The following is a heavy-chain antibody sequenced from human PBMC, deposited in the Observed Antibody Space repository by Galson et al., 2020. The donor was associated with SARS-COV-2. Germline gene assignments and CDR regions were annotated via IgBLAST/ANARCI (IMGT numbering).Heavy chain of an antibody. CDR2: INPNSGGT. V-gene: IGHV1-2*02. CDR1: GYTFTGHY. Sequence: ASVKVSCKASGYTFTGHYMHWVRQAPGPGLEWMGWINPNSGGTNYAQKFQGRVTLTRYTSIITAYMELSRLRSDDTAVYYCARAITIVGVVTKSFEYWGQGTLVTVSS. D-gene: IGHD3-3*01. J-gene: IGHJ4*02. CDR3: ARAITIVGVVTKSFEY.